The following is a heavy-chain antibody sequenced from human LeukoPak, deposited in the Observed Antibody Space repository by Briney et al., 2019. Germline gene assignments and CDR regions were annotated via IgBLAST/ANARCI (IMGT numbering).Heavy chain of an antibody. CDR1: GFTFSSYA. V-gene: IGHV3-33*08. CDR3: LREVDWKYAFDY. D-gene: IGHD1-7*01. Sequence: GGSLRLSCAASGFTFSSYAMHWVRQAPGKGLEWVAVIRPDGSHISYVDPVKGRFTISRDNSNNMLYLQMSSLRAEDTALYYCLREVDWKYAFDYWGRGTLVTVSS. CDR2: IRPDGSHI. J-gene: IGHJ4*02.